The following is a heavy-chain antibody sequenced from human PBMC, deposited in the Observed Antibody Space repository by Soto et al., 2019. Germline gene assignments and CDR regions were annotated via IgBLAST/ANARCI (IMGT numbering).Heavy chain of an antibody. V-gene: IGHV3-23*01. Sequence: GSLRLSCAASGFTFSSYAMSWVRQAPGKGLEWVSAISGSGGSTYYADSVKGRFTISRDNSKNTLYLQMNSLRAEDTAVYYCAKDMITFGGVIVAPFDYWGQGTLVTVSS. CDR2: ISGSGGST. D-gene: IGHD3-16*02. J-gene: IGHJ4*02. CDR3: AKDMITFGGVIVAPFDY. CDR1: GFTFSSYA.